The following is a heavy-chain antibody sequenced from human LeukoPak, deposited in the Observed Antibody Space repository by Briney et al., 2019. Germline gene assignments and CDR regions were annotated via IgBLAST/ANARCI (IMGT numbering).Heavy chain of an antibody. CDR1: GFTFSNYY. Sequence: PGGSLRLSCVVSGFTFSNYYMSWIRQAPGKGLEWVSYISNTGDTIKYADSVQGRFTISRDNAQNSLYLQINSLGVDDWAVYYCARARGLGPGGHFDLWGRGTRATVSS. V-gene: IGHV3-11*04. J-gene: IGHJ2*01. CDR2: ISNTGDTI. D-gene: IGHD3/OR15-3a*01. CDR3: ARARGLGPGGHFDL.